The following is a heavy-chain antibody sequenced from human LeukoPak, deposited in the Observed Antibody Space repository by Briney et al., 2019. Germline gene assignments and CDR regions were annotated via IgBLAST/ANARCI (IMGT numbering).Heavy chain of an antibody. J-gene: IGHJ3*02. CDR1: CSSISHYY. CDR3: ASAYYYSSGTFDI. CDR2: IYYSGGT. V-gene: IGHV4-59*01. Sequence: SETLSPTRTVSCSSISHYYWSWIRQPPGKGLEWIGYIYYSGGTYYNPSLKSRVTISVDTSKNQFSLKLTSVTAADTAGYYCASAYYYSSGTFDIWGQGTMVTVSS. D-gene: IGHD3-10*01.